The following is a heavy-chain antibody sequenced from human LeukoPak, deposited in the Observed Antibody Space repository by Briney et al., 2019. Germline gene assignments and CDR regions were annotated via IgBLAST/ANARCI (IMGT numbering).Heavy chain of an antibody. CDR3: ATYYDILTGYGY. CDR1: GFTFRDYE. D-gene: IGHD3-9*01. V-gene: IGHV3-48*02. Sequence: GGSLRLSCAASGFTFRDYEFHWVRQAPGRGLEWISYISSSSSTIYYADSVKGRFTISRDNAKNSLYLQMNSLRDEDTAVYYCATYYDILTGYGYWGQGTLVTVSS. J-gene: IGHJ4*02. CDR2: ISSSSSTI.